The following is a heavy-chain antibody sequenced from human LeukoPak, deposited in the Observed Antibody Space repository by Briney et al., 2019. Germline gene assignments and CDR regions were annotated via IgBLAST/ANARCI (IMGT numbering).Heavy chain of an antibody. V-gene: IGHV4-59*01. Sequence: SETLSLTCTVSGGSISSYYWGWIRQPPGKGLEWIGYIYYSGSTNYNPYLKSRVTISVDTSKNQSSLKLSSVTAADTAVYFCARSGIPERLSNWFDSWGQGTLVTVSS. CDR2: IYYSGST. CDR3: ARSGIPERLSNWFDS. D-gene: IGHD1-1*01. CDR1: GGSISSYY. J-gene: IGHJ5*01.